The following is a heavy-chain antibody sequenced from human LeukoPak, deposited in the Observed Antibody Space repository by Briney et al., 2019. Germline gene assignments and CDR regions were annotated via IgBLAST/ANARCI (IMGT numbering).Heavy chain of an antibody. D-gene: IGHD3-10*01. CDR1: GGSISISSYY. V-gene: IGHV4-61*05. J-gene: IGHJ6*03. Sequence: PSETLSLTCTVSGGSISISSYYWSWIRQSPGKGLEWIGYVFYSGKTDYSPSLRSRVSMSVDTSKNQFSLKVTSVTATDTAVYYCARLGRFGALLPYYYYMDVWGKGTTVTVSS. CDR2: VFYSGKT. CDR3: ARLGRFGALLPYYYYMDV.